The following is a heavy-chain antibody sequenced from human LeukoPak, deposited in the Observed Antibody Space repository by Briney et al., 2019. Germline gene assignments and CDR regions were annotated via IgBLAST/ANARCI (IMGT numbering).Heavy chain of an antibody. D-gene: IGHD3-22*01. CDR3: ARHTLSFYYDSSGYVDH. Sequence: SETLSLTCTVSGGSISSYYWSWIRQPAGKGLEWIGRIYTSGSINYNPSLKSRVTISVDMSKNQFSLKLSSVTAADTAVYYCARHTLSFYYDSSGYVDHWGQGILVTVSS. V-gene: IGHV4-4*07. CDR2: IYTSGSI. CDR1: GGSISSYY. J-gene: IGHJ4*02.